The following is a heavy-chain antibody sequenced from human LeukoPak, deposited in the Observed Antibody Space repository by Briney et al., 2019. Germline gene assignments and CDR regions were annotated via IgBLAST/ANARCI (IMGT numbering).Heavy chain of an antibody. J-gene: IGHJ1*01. CDR3: ATRPITAPAGLH. CDR1: GYTFTSYG. V-gene: IGHV1-18*01. Sequence: ASVKVSCKASGYTFTSYGIGWVRQAPGQGLEWMGWISAYNGNTNYAQNLQGRVTMTTDTSTGTAYMELRSLRSDDTAVYYCATRPITAPAGLHWGQGALVTVSS. CDR2: ISAYNGNT. D-gene: IGHD6-6*01.